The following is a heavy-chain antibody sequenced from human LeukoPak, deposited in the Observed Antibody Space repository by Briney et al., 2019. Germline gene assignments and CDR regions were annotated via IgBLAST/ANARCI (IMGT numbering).Heavy chain of an antibody. CDR2: IYYSGST. D-gene: IGHD5-12*01. CDR3: ARDQGIVATTPGWFDY. V-gene: IGHV4-59*01. Sequence: SETLSLTCTVSGGSISSYYWSWIRQPPGKGPEWIGYIYYSGSTNYNPSLKSRVTISVDTSKNQFSLKLSSVTAADTAVYYCARDQGIVATTPGWFDYWGQGTLVTVSS. J-gene: IGHJ4*02. CDR1: GGSISSYY.